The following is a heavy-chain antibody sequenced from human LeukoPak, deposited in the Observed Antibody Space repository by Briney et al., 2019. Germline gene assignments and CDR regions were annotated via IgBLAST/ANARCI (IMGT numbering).Heavy chain of an antibody. Sequence: SETLSLTCTVSGGSISSYYWGWIRQPPGKGLEWNGYIYYSGSTNYNPSLKGRVTISVDTSKNQFSLKLSSVTAADTAVYYCARTTYYDFWSGWGAFDIWGQGTMVTVSS. CDR1: GGSISSYY. CDR3: ARTTYYDFWSGWGAFDI. V-gene: IGHV4-59*01. J-gene: IGHJ3*02. CDR2: IYYSGST. D-gene: IGHD3-3*01.